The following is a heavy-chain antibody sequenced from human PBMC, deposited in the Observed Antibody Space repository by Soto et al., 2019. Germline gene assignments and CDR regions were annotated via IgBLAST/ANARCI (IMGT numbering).Heavy chain of an antibody. CDR3: ARAGAPRYGYSYGMDV. CDR2: INPSGGSI. V-gene: IGHV1-46*01. J-gene: IGHJ6*02. Sequence: GASVKVSCKASGYSFTSYYMHWARQAPGQGLEWMGIINPSGGSISYAQKFQGRVTMTRDTSTTTVYMELSSLRSEDTAVYYCARAGAPRYGYSYGMDVWGQGTTVTVSS. D-gene: IGHD5-18*01. CDR1: GYSFTSYY.